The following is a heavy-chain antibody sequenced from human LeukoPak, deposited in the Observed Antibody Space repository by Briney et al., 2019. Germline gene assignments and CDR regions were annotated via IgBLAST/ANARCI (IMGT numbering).Heavy chain of an antibody. V-gene: IGHV3-74*01. Sequence: GGSLRLSCAASGFTFSSYWMHWVRQAPGKGLEWVSRINSDGGSTTYADSVKGRFTISRGNPKNTMYLQMSSLRADDSAVYYCGRGGLTGQMAAFDYWGQGALVTVST. J-gene: IGHJ4*02. CDR1: GFTFSSYW. CDR3: GRGGLTGQMAAFDY. CDR2: INSDGGST. D-gene: IGHD3-9*01.